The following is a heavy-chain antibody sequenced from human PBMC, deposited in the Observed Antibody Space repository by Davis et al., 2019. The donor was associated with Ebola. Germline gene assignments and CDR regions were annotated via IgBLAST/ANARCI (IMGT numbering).Heavy chain of an antibody. J-gene: IGHJ5*02. D-gene: IGHD3-10*01. Sequence: MPSETLSLTCTVSGGSISSGVYYWSWIRQHPGKGLEWIGYIYYSGSTYYNPSLKSRVTISVDTSKNQFSLKLSSVTAADTAVYYCARSRAGWFDPWGQGTLVTVSS. CDR1: GGSISSGVYY. V-gene: IGHV4-31*03. CDR3: ARSRAGWFDP. CDR2: IYYSGST.